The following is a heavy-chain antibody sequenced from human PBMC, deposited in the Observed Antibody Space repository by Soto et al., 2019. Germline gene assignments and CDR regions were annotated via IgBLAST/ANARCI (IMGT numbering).Heavy chain of an antibody. CDR3: AKDQWLVRYYFDY. V-gene: IGHV3-30*18. CDR1: GFTFSSYG. CDR2: ISYDGSNK. D-gene: IGHD6-19*01. Sequence: QVQLVESGGGVVQPGRSLRLSCEASGFTFSSYGMHWVRQAPGKGLEWVAVISYDGSNKYYADSVKGRFTISRDNSKNTLYLQMNSLRAEDTAVYYCAKDQWLVRYYFDYWGQGTLVTVSS. J-gene: IGHJ4*02.